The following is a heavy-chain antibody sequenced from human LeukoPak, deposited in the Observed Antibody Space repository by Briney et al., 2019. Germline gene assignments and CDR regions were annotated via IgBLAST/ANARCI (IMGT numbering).Heavy chain of an antibody. J-gene: IGHJ3*02. Sequence: ASVKVSCKASGYTFTSYYMHWVRQAPGQGLEWMGIINPSGGSTSYAQKFQGRVTMTRDMSTSTVYMELSSLRSEDTAVYYCARSDPQDMTTVTIGAFDIWGQGTMVTVSS. CDR3: ARSDPQDMTTVTIGAFDI. D-gene: IGHD4-17*01. CDR2: INPSGGST. V-gene: IGHV1-46*01. CDR1: GYTFTSYY.